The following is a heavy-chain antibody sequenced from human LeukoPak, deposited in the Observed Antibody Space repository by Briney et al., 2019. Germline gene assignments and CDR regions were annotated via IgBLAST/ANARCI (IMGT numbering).Heavy chain of an antibody. CDR2: IYYSGST. CDR3: ARGGWELLVNYFDY. CDR1: GFTFGDYA. Sequence: NTGGSLRLSCTASGFTFGDYALSWIRQPPGKGLEWIGYIYYSGSTNYNPSLKSRVTISVDTSKNQFSVQLSSVTAADTAVYYCARGGWELLVNYFDYWGQGTLVTVSS. D-gene: IGHD1-26*01. V-gene: IGHV4-59*08. J-gene: IGHJ4*02.